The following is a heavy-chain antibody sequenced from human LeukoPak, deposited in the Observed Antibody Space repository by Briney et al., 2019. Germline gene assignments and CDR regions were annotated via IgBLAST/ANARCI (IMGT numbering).Heavy chain of an antibody. Sequence: SETLSLTCTVSGGSISSYYWSWVRQPPGKGLEWIGEIYHSGSTNYNPSLKSRVTISVDKSKNQFSLKLSSVTAADTAVYYCASHYPMYYYDSSGYYYPLWYWGQGTLVTVSS. J-gene: IGHJ4*02. D-gene: IGHD3-22*01. CDR2: IYHSGST. CDR1: GGSISSYY. CDR3: ASHYPMYYYDSSGYYYPLWY. V-gene: IGHV4-59*12.